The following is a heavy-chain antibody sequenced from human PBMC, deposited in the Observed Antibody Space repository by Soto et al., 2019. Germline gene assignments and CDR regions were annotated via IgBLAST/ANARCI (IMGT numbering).Heavy chain of an antibody. CDR1: GLIVSISH. CDR3: ARLTEAERH. Sequence: EVQLVESGGGLTQPGGSLRLSWVVSGLIVSISHMIWVRQAPGKGLEGVSILYNHGKTNYVDSVKGRFTITRDNSKNTVYLQMNSLRVEDTAVYYCARLTEAERHWGQGALVTVSS. D-gene: IGHD1-1*01. V-gene: IGHV3-53*01. J-gene: IGHJ4*02. CDR2: LYNHGKT.